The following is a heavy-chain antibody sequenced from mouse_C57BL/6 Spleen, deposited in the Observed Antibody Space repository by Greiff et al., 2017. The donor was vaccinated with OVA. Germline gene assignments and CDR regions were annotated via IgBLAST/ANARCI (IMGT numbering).Heavy chain of an antibody. CDR3: ARPNYYGSSDYFDY. CDR2: IDPSDSDT. Sequence: QVQLQQPGAELVRPGSSVKLSCKASGYTFTSYWMHWVKQRPIQGLEWIGNIDPSDSDTHYNQKFKDKATLTVDKSSSTAYMRLSSLTSESSAVDYCARPNYYGSSDYFDYWGQGTTLTVSS. V-gene: IGHV1-52*01. J-gene: IGHJ2*01. CDR1: GYTFTSYW. D-gene: IGHD1-1*01.